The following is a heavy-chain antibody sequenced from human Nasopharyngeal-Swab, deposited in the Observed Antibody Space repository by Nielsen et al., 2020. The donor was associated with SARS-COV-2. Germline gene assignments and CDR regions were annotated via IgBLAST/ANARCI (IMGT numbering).Heavy chain of an antibody. CDR2: ISWNSGRL. J-gene: IGHJ6*02. Sequence: GGSLRLSCAASGFRFSSYVMHWVRQAPGKGLEWVSSISWNSGRLDYADSVKGRFTISRDNAKNSLYLQMNSLRAEDTALYYCAKSAFGGYDPGYCMDVWGQGTTVTVSS. CDR1: GFRFSSYV. D-gene: IGHD5-12*01. CDR3: AKSAFGGYDPGYCMDV. V-gene: IGHV3-9*01.